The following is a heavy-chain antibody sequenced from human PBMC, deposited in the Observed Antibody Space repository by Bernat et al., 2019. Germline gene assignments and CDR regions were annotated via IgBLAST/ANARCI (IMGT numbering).Heavy chain of an antibody. V-gene: IGHV1-18*04. CDR3: ARDRVRIAATPTDAFDI. Sequence: QVQLVQSGAEVKKPGASVKVSCKASGYTFTSYGISWVRQAPGQGLEWMGWISAYNGNTNYAQKLQGRVTITTDTSTSTAYMELRSLRSDDTAVYYCARDRVRIAATPTDAFDIWGQGTMVTVSS. CDR2: ISAYNGNT. J-gene: IGHJ3*02. CDR1: GYTFTSYG. D-gene: IGHD2-15*01.